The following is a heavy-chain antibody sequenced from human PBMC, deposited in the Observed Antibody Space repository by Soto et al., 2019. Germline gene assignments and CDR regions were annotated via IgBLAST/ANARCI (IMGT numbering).Heavy chain of an antibody. V-gene: IGHV3-48*02. Sequence: PGGSLRLSCVASGFSFSNYNMNWVRQAPGKGLEWVSYITDSSDTVHYADSVRGRFTISRDNAESSLYLQMNGLRDEDTAVYFCARDFGHGYYLDYWGRGTLVTSPQ. J-gene: IGHJ4*02. D-gene: IGHD3-3*01. CDR2: ITDSSDTV. CDR1: GFSFSNYN. CDR3: ARDFGHGYYLDY.